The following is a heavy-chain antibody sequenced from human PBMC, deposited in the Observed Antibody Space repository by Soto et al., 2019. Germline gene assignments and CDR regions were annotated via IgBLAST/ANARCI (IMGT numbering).Heavy chain of an antibody. CDR1: GFTFSSYS. D-gene: IGHD2-15*01. CDR2: ISSSSSYI. Sequence: GGSLRLSCAASGFTFSSYSMNWVRQAPGKGLEWVSSISSSSSYIYYADSVKGRFTISRDNAKNSLYLQMNSLRAEDTAVYYCARDRRLGYCSGGSCYALWGQGTLVTVSS. CDR3: ARDRRLGYCSGGSCYAL. V-gene: IGHV3-21*01. J-gene: IGHJ4*02.